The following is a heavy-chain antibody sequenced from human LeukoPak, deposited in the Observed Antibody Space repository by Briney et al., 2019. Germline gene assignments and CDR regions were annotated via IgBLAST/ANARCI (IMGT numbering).Heavy chain of an antibody. D-gene: IGHD3-16*01. Sequence: GGSLRLSCAASGFTFDDYSMHWVRQAPGKGLEWVSVISWDGGSESYADSVKGRFTISRDNSKNSLDLQMNSLRSEDSALYYCAKDRGGVDYWGQGTLVTVSS. CDR2: ISWDGGSE. J-gene: IGHJ4*02. CDR1: GFTFDDYS. CDR3: AKDRGGVDY. V-gene: IGHV3-43*01.